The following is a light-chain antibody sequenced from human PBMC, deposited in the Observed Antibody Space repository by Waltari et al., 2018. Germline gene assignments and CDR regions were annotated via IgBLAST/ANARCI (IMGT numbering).Light chain of an antibody. CDR1: RTVNSN. V-gene: IGKV3-15*01. J-gene: IGKJ4*01. CDR2: GPS. CDR3: QQFYDWPLT. Sequence: EIVMTQSPATLPVSPGESVTLSCRASRTVNSNLAWYQQKPGQAPRLLIYGPSTRATGIPARFSGTGSGTEFTLTISSVQSADFAVYYCQQFYDWPLTFGGGTKVELK.